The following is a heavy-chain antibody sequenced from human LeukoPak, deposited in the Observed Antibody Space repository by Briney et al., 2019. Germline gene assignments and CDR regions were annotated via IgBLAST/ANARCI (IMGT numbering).Heavy chain of an antibody. D-gene: IGHD6-6*01. CDR1: GFSFSSYA. CDR2: ISYDGNTK. CDR3: VRVRSSSSLDY. V-gene: IGHV3-30*01. Sequence: PGRSLRLSCAASGFSFSSYAMHWVRQAPGKGLDWVAVISYDGNTKYCADSVKGRFTISRDNPKNTLFLQMNSLRPEDTAVYYCVRVRSSSSLDYWGQGTLVTVSS. J-gene: IGHJ4*02.